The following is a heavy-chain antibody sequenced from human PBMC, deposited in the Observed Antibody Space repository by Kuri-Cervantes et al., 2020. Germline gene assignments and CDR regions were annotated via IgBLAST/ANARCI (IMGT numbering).Heavy chain of an antibody. J-gene: IGHJ4*02. D-gene: IGHD4-23*01. V-gene: IGHV4-34*01. CDR3: ARLSSGGNVDY. CDR1: GGSFSGYY. Sequence: GSLRLSCAVYGGSFSGYYWSWIRQPPGKGLEWIGEINHSGSTNYHPSLKRRVTISVDTSKNQFSLKLRSVTAADTAVYYCARLSSGGNVDYWGQGTLVTVSS. CDR2: INHSGST.